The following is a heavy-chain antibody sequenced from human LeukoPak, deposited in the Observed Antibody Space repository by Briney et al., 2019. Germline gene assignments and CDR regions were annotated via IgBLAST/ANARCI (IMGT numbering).Heavy chain of an antibody. Sequence: EASVKVSCKASGGTFSSYAISWVRQAPGQGLEWMGWISAYNGNTNYAQKLQGRVTMTTDTSTSTAYMELRSLRSDDTAVYYCASLWSGYTDFDYWGQGTLVTVSS. CDR1: GGTFSSYA. CDR3: ASLWSGYTDFDY. CDR2: ISAYNGNT. V-gene: IGHV1-18*01. J-gene: IGHJ4*02. D-gene: IGHD3-3*01.